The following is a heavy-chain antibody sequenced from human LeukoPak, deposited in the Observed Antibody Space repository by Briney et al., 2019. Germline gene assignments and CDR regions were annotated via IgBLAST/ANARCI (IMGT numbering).Heavy chain of an antibody. V-gene: IGHV3-21*01. CDR3: AREGVPYCSGGSCYPNWFDP. CDR1: GFTFSSYS. D-gene: IGHD2-15*01. Sequence: GGSLRLSCAASGFTFSSYSMNWVRQAPGKGLEWVSSISSSSSYIYYADSVKGRSTISRDNAKNSLYLQMNSLRAEDTAVYYCAREGVPYCSGGSCYPNWFDPWGQGTLVTVSS. CDR2: ISSSSSYI. J-gene: IGHJ5*02.